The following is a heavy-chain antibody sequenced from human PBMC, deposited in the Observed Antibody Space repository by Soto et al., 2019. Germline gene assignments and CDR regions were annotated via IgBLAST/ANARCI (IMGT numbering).Heavy chain of an antibody. Sequence: QVHLVESGGGLVKPGGSLRLSCAASGFNFPDSYMSWVRQSPEKGLEWLAYISGFGGTRYYADSVKGRFTISRDNVNSSLYLQMNSLRAEDTAIYYCARDKGYFDFWGQGILVSVSS. CDR3: ARDKGYFDF. CDR2: ISGFGGTR. CDR1: GFNFPDSY. J-gene: IGHJ4*02. V-gene: IGHV3-11*01.